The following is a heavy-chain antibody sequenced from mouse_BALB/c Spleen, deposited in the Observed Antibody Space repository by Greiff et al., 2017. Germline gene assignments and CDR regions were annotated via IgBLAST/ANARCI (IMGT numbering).Heavy chain of an antibody. Sequence: EVQLVESGPELVKPGASVKIPCKASGYTFTDYNMDWVKQSHGKSLEWIGDINPNNGGTIYNQKFKGKATLTVDKSSSTAYMELRSLTSEDTAVYYCARGVIYYDYVLYYAMDYWGQGTSVTVSS. D-gene: IGHD2-4*01. CDR2: INPNNGGT. CDR1: GYTFTDYN. J-gene: IGHJ4*01. V-gene: IGHV1-18*01. CDR3: ARGVIYYDYVLYYAMDY.